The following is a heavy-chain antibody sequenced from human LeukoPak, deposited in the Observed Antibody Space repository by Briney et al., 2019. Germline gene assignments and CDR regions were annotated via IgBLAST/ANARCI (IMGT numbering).Heavy chain of an antibody. CDR3: ARSGRDGFTILDY. CDR1: GYTFIGYY. CDR2: INPNSGGT. Sequence: ASVKVSCKASGYTFIGYYMHWVRQAPGQGLEWMGWINPNSGGTNYAQKFQGRVTMTRDTSISTVYMELSRLRSDDTAVYYCARSGRDGFTILDYWGQGTLVTVSS. V-gene: IGHV1-2*02. J-gene: IGHJ4*02. D-gene: IGHD5-24*01.